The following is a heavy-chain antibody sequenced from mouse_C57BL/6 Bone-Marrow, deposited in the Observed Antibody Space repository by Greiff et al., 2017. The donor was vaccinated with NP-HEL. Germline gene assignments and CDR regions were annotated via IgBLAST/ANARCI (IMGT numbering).Heavy chain of an antibody. J-gene: IGHJ4*01. CDR1: GYTFTSYG. D-gene: IGHD2-4*01. Sequence: VQLQQSGAELARPGASVKLSCKASGYTFTSYGISWVKQRTGQGLEWIGEIYPRSGNTYYNEKFKGKATLTADKSSSTAYMELRSLTSEDSAVYFCARRRIYYDYYYAMDYWGQGTSVTVSS. CDR3: ARRRIYYDYYYAMDY. V-gene: IGHV1-81*01. CDR2: IYPRSGNT.